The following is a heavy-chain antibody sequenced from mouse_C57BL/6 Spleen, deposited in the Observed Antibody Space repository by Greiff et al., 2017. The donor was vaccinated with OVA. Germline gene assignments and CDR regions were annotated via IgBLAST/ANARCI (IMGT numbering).Heavy chain of an antibody. Sequence: LVESGPELVKPGASVKISCKASGYAFSSSWMNWVKQRPGKGLEWIGRIYPGDGDTNYNGKFKGKATLTADKSSSTAYMQLSSLTSEDSAVYFCARGELTGPWFADWGQGTLVTVSA. CDR3: ARGELTGPWFAD. CDR2: IYPGDGDT. J-gene: IGHJ3*01. D-gene: IGHD4-1*01. V-gene: IGHV1-82*01. CDR1: GYAFSSSW.